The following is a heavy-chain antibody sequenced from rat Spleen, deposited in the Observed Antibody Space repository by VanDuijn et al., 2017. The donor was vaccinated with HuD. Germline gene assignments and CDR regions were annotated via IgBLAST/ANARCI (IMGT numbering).Heavy chain of an antibody. CDR3: TTERYPPFAY. J-gene: IGHJ3*01. CDR1: GFTFTNSG. D-gene: IGHD1-5*01. CDR2: ISYDGSST. V-gene: IGHV5-29*01. Sequence: EVQLVESDGGLVQPGRSLKLSCAASGFTFTNSGIHWIRQAPAKGLEWVATISYDGSSTYYRDSVKGRFTISRDNAKSTLYLQMDSLRSEDTATYYCTTERYPPFAYWGQGTLVTVSS.